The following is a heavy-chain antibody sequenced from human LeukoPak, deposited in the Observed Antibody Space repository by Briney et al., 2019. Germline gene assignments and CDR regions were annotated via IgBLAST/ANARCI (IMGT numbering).Heavy chain of an antibody. J-gene: IGHJ6*03. D-gene: IGHD2-15*01. CDR3: ARHLRIHMGV. Sequence: SETLSLTCTVSGGSINSYYWSWIRQPPGKGLVWIGYIYYSGSINYNPSLKSRVTISVDTSKNEFSLKLSSVTAADTAVYYCARHLRIHMGVWGKGTTVTVSS. CDR2: IYYSGSI. CDR1: GGSINSYY. V-gene: IGHV4-59*08.